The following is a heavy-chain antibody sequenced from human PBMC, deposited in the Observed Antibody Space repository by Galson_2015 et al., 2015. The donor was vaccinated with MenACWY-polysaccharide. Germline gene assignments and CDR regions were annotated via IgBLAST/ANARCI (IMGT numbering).Heavy chain of an antibody. V-gene: IGHV4-59*01. D-gene: IGHD6-13*01. CDR1: SGSISSYY. CDR3: ASTYSNAAPYFDY. Sequence: LSLTCTVSSGSISSYYWRWIRQPPGKGLEWIGYIYYSGSTNYNPSLKSRVTISVDTSKNQFSLRLSSVTAADTAVYYCASTYSNAAPYFDYWGQGTLVTVSS. J-gene: IGHJ4*02. CDR2: IYYSGST.